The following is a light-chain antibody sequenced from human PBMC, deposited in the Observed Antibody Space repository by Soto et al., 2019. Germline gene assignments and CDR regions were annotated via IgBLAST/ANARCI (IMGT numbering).Light chain of an antibody. CDR3: LQNYYSFRT. CDR1: QGIAKD. V-gene: IGKV1-6*01. J-gene: IGKJ1*01. Sequence: AIQLTQSPSSLSASVGDRVTITCRASQGIAKDLGWYQQKPGKAPRLLIFGASFLQSGAPSRFSGSGSGTDFTLTINGLQSEDFATYYCLQNYYSFRTFGQGTKVEIK. CDR2: GAS.